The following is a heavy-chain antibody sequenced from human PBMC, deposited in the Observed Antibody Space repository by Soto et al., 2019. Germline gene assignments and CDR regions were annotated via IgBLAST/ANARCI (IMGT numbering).Heavy chain of an antibody. J-gene: IGHJ4*02. CDR2: ISYDGSNK. CDR1: GFTFSSYA. Sequence: QVQLVESGGGVVQPGRSLRLSCAASGFTFSSYAMHWVRQAPGKGLEWVAVISYDGSNKYYADSVKGRFTISRDNSKNTLYLQMNNLRAEDTAVYYCARDHRAYCGGDCSYYFDYWGQGTLVTVSS. V-gene: IGHV3-30-3*01. CDR3: ARDHRAYCGGDCSYYFDY. D-gene: IGHD2-21*02.